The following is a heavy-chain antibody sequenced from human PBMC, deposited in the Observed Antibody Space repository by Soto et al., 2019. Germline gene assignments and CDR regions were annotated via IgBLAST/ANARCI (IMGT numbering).Heavy chain of an antibody. Sequence: ASVKVSCKASGYTFTGYYMHWVPQAPGQGLEWMGWINPNSGGTNYAQKFQGWVTMTRDTPISTAYMELSRLRSDDTAVYYCASNTAHDAFDIWGQGTMVTVSS. J-gene: IGHJ3*02. CDR3: ASNTAHDAFDI. V-gene: IGHV1-2*04. D-gene: IGHD5-18*01. CDR1: GYTFTGYY. CDR2: INPNSGGT.